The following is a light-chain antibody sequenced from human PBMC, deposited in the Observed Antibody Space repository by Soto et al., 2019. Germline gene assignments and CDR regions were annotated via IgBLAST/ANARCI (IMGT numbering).Light chain of an antibody. V-gene: IGLV1-47*01. CDR1: SSNIGSNY. J-gene: IGLJ3*02. Sequence: QSALTQPPSASGTPGQRVTISCSGRSSNIGSNYVYWFHHLPGSAPNLLIYKNSQRPSGVPDRFSGSKSGTSASLAISGLRSDDEADYYCAAWDASLSAWVFGGGTKLTVL. CDR3: AAWDASLSAWV. CDR2: KNS.